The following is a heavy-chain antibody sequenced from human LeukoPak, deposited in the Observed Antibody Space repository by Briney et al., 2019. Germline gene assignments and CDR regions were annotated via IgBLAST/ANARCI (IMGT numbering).Heavy chain of an antibody. CDR3: ARETAPAYCGGDCPPGGWFDP. CDR2: IYSGGST. D-gene: IGHD2-21*02. J-gene: IGHJ5*02. CDR1: GFTVSSNY. V-gene: IGHV3-66*01. Sequence: GGSLRLSCAASGFTVSSNYISWVRQAPGKGLEWISVIYSGGSTFYADSVKGRFSISRDNSKNTLYLQLNSLRVEDTAVYYCARETAPAYCGGDCPPGGWFDPWGQGTLVTVSS.